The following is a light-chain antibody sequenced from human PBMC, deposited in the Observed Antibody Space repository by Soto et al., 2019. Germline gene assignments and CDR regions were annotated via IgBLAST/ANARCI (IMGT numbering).Light chain of an antibody. CDR2: GAS. Sequence: EIVLTQSPVILSLSPGERASLSCGASQSITSSFLAWYQQKPGQAPRLLIYGASSRATGIPDRFSGTGSETDFTLTSNRLEPEDFAVYYCQQYENSPITFGQGTRLEI. J-gene: IGKJ5*01. CDR3: QQYENSPIT. CDR1: QSITSSF. V-gene: IGKV3-20*01.